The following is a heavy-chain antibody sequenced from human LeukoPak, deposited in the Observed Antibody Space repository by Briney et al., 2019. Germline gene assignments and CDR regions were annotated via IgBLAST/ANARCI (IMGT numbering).Heavy chain of an antibody. V-gene: IGHV4-30-2*01. CDR3: ARVVVVAATQWFDP. CDR1: GGSISSGGYS. D-gene: IGHD2-15*01. Sequence: SQTLSLTCAVSGGSISSGGYSWSWIRQPPGKGLEWIGYTYHSGSTYYNPSLKSRVTISVDRSKNQFSLKLSSVAAADTAVYYCARVVVVAATQWFDPWGQGTLVTVSS. CDR2: TYHSGST. J-gene: IGHJ5*02.